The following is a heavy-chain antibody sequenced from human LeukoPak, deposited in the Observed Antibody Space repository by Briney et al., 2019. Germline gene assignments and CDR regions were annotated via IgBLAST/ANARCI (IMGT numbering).Heavy chain of an antibody. V-gene: IGHV3-9*01. J-gene: IGHJ4*02. CDR3: ARAEDIVATTGLDY. CDR1: GFTFDDYA. D-gene: IGHD5-12*01. Sequence: PGGSLRLSCAASGFTFDDYAMHWVRQAPGKGLEWVSAINWNSGNIGYADSVKGRFTISRDNAKNSLYLQMNSLRAEDTAVYYCARAEDIVATTGLDYWGQGTLSPSPQ. CDR2: INWNSGNI.